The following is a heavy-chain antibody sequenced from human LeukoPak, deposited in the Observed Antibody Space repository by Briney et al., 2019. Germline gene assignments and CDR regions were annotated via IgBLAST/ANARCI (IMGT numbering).Heavy chain of an antibody. CDR1: GGTFSSYA. Sequence: GASVKVSCKASGGTFSSYAISWVRQPPGQGLEWRGGIIPTFGTANDAQKLQRRVTTTTDESTSRAYMELSSRRCEDTAVYYCAGGIGYFDYWGQGTLVTVSS. CDR3: AGGIGYFDY. CDR2: IIPTFGTA. J-gene: IGHJ4*02. V-gene: IGHV1-69*05. D-gene: IGHD3-16*01.